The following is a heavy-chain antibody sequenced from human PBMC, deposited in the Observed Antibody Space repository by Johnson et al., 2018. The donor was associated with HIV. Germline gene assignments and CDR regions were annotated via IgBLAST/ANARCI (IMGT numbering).Heavy chain of an antibody. J-gene: IGHJ3*02. V-gene: IGHV3-30*03. CDR3: ARGSGSSIAARGAFDI. D-gene: IGHD6-6*01. CDR2: ISYDGSNK. Sequence: QVQLVESGGGLVKPGGSLRLSCAASGFTFSDYYMSWIRQAPGKGLEWVALISYDGSNKYYADSVKGRFTISRDNSKNTLYLQMNSLRGEDTAVYYCARGSGSSIAARGAFDIWGQGTVVTVSS. CDR1: GFTFSDYY.